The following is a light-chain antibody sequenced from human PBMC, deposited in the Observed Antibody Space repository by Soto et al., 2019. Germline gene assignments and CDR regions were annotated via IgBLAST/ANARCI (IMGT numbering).Light chain of an antibody. CDR2: AVS. CDR1: SSDVGGYNY. V-gene: IGLV2-11*01. CDR3: CSYAGSFVV. Sequence: SVLTQPRSVSGSPGQSVTISCTGTSSDVGGYNYVSWYQQHPGKAPKLMIYAVSKRPSGVPDRFSGSKSGNTASLTISGLQAEDEAEYYCCSYAGSFVVFGGGTKLTVL. J-gene: IGLJ2*01.